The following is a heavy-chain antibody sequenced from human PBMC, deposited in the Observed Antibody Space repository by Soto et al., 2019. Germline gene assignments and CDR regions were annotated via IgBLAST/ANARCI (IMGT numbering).Heavy chain of an antibody. Sequence: EAQLVESGGGLVQPGRSLRLYCAASGFTFDNYAMHWVRQGPGKGLEWVSGINWNSVTFDYADSEKGRFTISRDNAKNSLYLQMDSLRPEDTAFYYCARDHDEDFGYDLDYFDFWGRGTLVTVSS. CDR2: INWNSVTF. J-gene: IGHJ4*02. V-gene: IGHV3-9*01. CDR1: GFTFDNYA. CDR3: ARDHDEDFGYDLDYFDF. D-gene: IGHD5-12*01.